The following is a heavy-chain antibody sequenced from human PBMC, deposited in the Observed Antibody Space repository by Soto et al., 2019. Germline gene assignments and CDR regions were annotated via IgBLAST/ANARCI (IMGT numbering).Heavy chain of an antibody. V-gene: IGHV3-7*01. D-gene: IGHD2-8*02. CDR3: VTGYCSAGVCSRGY. J-gene: IGHJ4*02. Sequence: EVQVMESGGGLVQPGGSLRLSCEVSGLTFSGYWMTWVRQAPGKGLEWVANLNPEGSAKYYVDSVRGRFTISRDNAKQSLSLQMNSLRVEDTAVYYCVTGYCSAGVCSRGYWGQGTLVTVTS. CDR1: GLTFSGYW. CDR2: LNPEGSAK.